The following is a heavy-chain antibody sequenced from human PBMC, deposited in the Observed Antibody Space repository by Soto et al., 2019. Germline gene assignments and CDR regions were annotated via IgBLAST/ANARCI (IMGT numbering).Heavy chain of an antibody. V-gene: IGHV1-69*13. CDR2: IIPIFGTA. CDR3: ASVVAESSQVNYYFDY. CDR1: GGTFSSYA. D-gene: IGHD1-1*01. J-gene: IGHJ4*02. Sequence: SVKVSCKASGGTFSSYAISWVRQAPGQGLEWMGGIIPIFGTANYAQKFQGRVTITADESTSTAYMELSSLRSEATAVYYCASVVAESSQVNYYFDYWGQGTLVTVSS.